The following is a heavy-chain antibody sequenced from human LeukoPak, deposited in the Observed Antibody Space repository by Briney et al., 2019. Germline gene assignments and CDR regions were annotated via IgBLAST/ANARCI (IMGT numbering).Heavy chain of an antibody. CDR3: ARSRYASVWYDFDI. J-gene: IGHJ3*02. V-gene: IGHV4-59*08. CDR2: ISYSGST. D-gene: IGHD6-19*01. CDR1: GASVSSYY. Sequence: PSDTLSLTCSVSGASVSSYYWSWIRQPPGKGLEWIGYISYSGSTNYKSPLKSRVTISVDTSKNQFSLRLSSVTAADTAVYYCARSRYASVWYDFDIWGQGTMVTVSS.